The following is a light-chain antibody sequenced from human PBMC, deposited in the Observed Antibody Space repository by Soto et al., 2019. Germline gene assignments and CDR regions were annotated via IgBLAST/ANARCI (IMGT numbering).Light chain of an antibody. V-gene: IGLV1-47*01. CDR3: AVWDDSLSGHVI. Sequence: QSALTQPPSASGTPGQRVTISCSGSGSNIGSNSVYWYQHLPGTAPKLLISRTNQRPSGVPDRFSGSRSGTSASLAISGLRSEDEADYYCAVWDDSLSGHVIFGGGTKLTVL. J-gene: IGLJ2*01. CDR1: GSNIGSNS. CDR2: RTN.